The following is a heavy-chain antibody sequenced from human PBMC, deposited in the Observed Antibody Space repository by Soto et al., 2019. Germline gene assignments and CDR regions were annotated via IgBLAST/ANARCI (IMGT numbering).Heavy chain of an antibody. Sequence: SETLSLTCTVSGGSISSYYWSWIRQPPGKGLEWIGYIYYSGSTNYNPSLKSRVTISVDTSKNQFSLKLSSVTAADTAVYYCARPYCTNGVCYFDYWGQGTLVTVSS. CDR3: ARPYCTNGVCYFDY. CDR1: GGSISSYY. V-gene: IGHV4-59*08. J-gene: IGHJ4*02. CDR2: IYYSGST. D-gene: IGHD2-8*01.